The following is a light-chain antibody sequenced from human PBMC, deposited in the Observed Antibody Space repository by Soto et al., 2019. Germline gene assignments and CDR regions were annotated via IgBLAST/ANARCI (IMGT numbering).Light chain of an antibody. Sequence: QSALTQPASVSGSPGQSITISCTGTSGDVGGYSFVSWYQHHPGKAPKLIIYDVSSRPSGVSHRFSGSKSGNTASLTISGLQAEDEADYYFTSYTGINTVVFGGGTKVTVL. J-gene: IGLJ2*01. CDR2: DVS. CDR3: TSYTGINTVV. V-gene: IGLV2-14*03. CDR1: SGDVGGYSF.